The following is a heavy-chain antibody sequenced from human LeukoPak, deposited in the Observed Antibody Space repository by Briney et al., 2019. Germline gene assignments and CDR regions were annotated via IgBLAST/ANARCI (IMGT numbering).Heavy chain of an antibody. D-gene: IGHD2-21*01. Sequence: SETLSLTCAVYGSLDIYYFMFVRQPPGKGLQWLGEITYRRSADYNPSLKSRLTISIDVPQRQISLQLRSVTAADTAVYYCAAYGGDWNFDSWGQGTLVTVSS. J-gene: IGHJ4*02. CDR2: ITYRRSA. CDR3: AAYGGDWNFDS. V-gene: IGHV4-34*01. CDR1: GSLDIYY.